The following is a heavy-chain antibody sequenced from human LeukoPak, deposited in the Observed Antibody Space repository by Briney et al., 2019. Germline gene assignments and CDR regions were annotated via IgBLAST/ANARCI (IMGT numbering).Heavy chain of an antibody. CDR1: GFTLRSYD. V-gene: IGHV3-23*01. CDR2: TSGSGVNS. CDR3: AKEYSGYDFDY. D-gene: IGHD5-12*01. Sequence: GGSLRLPCAASGFTLRSYDMSWVRQAPGKGLEWVAATSGSGVNSYYADSVRGRFTISRDNSQNTLYLQMDSLRAEDTALYYCAKEYSGYDFDYWGQGTLVTVSS. J-gene: IGHJ4*02.